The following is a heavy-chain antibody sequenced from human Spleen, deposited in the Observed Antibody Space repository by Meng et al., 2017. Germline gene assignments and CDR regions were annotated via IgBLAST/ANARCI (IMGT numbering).Heavy chain of an antibody. CDR3: ARGPTTMAHDFDY. V-gene: IGHV4-34*01. CDR2: INHSGST. D-gene: IGHD4-11*01. CDR1: GGSFRDYY. Sequence: QVQLQQWGAGLLKPSETLSLTCAVYGGSFRDYYWSWIRQPPGKGLEWIGEINHSGSTNYNPSLESRATISVDTSQNNLSLKLSSVTAADSAVYYCARGPTTMAHDFDYWGQGTLVTVSS. J-gene: IGHJ4*02.